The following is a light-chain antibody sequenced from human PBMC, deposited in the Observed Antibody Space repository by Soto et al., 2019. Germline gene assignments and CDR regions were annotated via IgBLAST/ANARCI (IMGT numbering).Light chain of an antibody. CDR2: DAS. V-gene: IGKV1-5*01. Sequence: ASVGDRVTITCRASQSISSWLAWYQQKPGKAPKLLIYDASSLESGVPSRFSGSGSGTEFTLTISSLQPDDFATYYCQQYNSYSGTFGQGTKVDIK. J-gene: IGKJ1*01. CDR3: QQYNSYSGT. CDR1: QSISSW.